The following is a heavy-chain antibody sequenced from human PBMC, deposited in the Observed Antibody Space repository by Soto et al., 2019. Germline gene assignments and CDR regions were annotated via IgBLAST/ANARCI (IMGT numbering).Heavy chain of an antibody. J-gene: IGHJ4*02. CDR2: IGFDGTNV. V-gene: IGHV3-33*01. CDR1: GFDFKTYG. Sequence: QGHLVESGGGVVQPGRSLRLPCVESGFDFKTYGMHWVRQAPGKGLEWVAVIGFDGTNVHYSDSVRGRFSISRDNSENTVSLQMNSLRVEDTALYSCVRTACVINNCSYRGVRWGQGTLVTV. CDR3: VRTACVINNCSYRGVR. D-gene: IGHD3-10*01.